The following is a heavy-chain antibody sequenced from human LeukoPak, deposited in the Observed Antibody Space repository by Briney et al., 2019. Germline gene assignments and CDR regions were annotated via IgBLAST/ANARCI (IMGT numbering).Heavy chain of an antibody. V-gene: IGHV4-59*08. D-gene: IGHD1-26*01. CDR3: AKSDLVGATTSPFDY. CDR1: GGSVSSYY. Sequence: SETLSLTCTVSGGSVSSYYWSWIRQHPGKGLEWIGYIYYSGSTNYNPSLKSRVTISVDTSKNQFSLKLSSVTAADTAVYYCAKSDLVGATTSPFDYWGQGTLVTVSS. CDR2: IYYSGST. J-gene: IGHJ4*02.